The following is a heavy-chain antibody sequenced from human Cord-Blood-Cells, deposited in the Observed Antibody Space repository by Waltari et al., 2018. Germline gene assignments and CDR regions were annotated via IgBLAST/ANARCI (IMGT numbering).Heavy chain of an antibody. CDR1: GYSISSGYY. Sequence: QVQLQESGPGLVKPSETLFLPCAVSGYSISSGYYWRWLRQPPGKGLEWLGSIYHSGSTYYNPSHKSRVTISVDTSKNQFSMKLSSVTAADTAVYFCARDGGYRSSADFDYWGQGTLVTVSS. V-gene: IGHV4-38-2*01. J-gene: IGHJ4*02. CDR3: ARDGGYRSSADFDY. CDR2: IYHSGST. D-gene: IGHD6-6*01.